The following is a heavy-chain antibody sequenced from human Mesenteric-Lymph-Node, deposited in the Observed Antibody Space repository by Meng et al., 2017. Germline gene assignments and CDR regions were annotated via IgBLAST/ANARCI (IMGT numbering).Heavy chain of an antibody. D-gene: IGHD3-9*01. Sequence: VPLQEAGPGLVTPSGTLSLTCAVSGGSISSGNWWSWVRQPPGKGLEWIGYIYYSGSTNYNPSLKSRVTISVDTSKNQFSLKLSSVTAADTAVYYCARDSDILTGYDYWGQGTLVTVSS. CDR2: IYYSGST. CDR1: GGSISSGNW. V-gene: IGHV4-4*02. J-gene: IGHJ4*02. CDR3: ARDSDILTGYDY.